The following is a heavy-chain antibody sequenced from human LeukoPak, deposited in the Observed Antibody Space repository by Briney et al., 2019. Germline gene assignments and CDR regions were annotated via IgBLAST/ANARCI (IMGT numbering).Heavy chain of an antibody. V-gene: IGHV1-46*01. CDR2: INPNGGST. CDR1: GYTFISYY. CDR3: ARAAGAQGYFDY. Sequence: GASVKVSCKASGYTFISYYMNWVRQAPGQGLEWMGIINPNGGSTSYAQKFQGRVTMTRDTSTSTVYMELSSLRSEDTAVYYCARAAGAQGYFDYWGQGTLVTVSS. J-gene: IGHJ4*02. D-gene: IGHD1-26*01.